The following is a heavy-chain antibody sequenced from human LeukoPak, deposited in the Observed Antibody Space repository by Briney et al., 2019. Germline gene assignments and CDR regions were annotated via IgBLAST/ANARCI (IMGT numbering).Heavy chain of an antibody. Sequence: PGGSLRLSCAASGFTFSSYIMNWVRQAPGKGLEWVSYISSSSSTIYYADSVEGRFTISRDNAKNSLYLQMNSLRAEDTVVYYCARAGDLDYWGQGTLVTVSS. CDR2: ISSSSSTI. CDR1: GFTFSSYI. J-gene: IGHJ4*02. CDR3: ARAGDLDY. V-gene: IGHV3-48*04. D-gene: IGHD7-27*01.